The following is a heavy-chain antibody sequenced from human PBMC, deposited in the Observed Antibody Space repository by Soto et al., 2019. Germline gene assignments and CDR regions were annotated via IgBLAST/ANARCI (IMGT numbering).Heavy chain of an antibody. V-gene: IGHV4-31*03. D-gene: IGHD5-18*01. CDR1: GGSISSGGYY. CDR3: ASVDTAMVGNAFDI. J-gene: IGHJ3*02. Sequence: QVQLQESGPGLVKPSQTLSLTCTVSGGSISSGGYYWSWIRQHPGKGLSWIGYIYYSGSTYYNPSLKSRVTISVDTSKNQFSLKLSSVTAADTAVYYCASVDTAMVGNAFDIWGQGTMVTVSS. CDR2: IYYSGST.